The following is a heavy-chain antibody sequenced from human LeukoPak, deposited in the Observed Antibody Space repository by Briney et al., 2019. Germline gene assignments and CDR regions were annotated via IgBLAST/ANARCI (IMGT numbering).Heavy chain of an antibody. J-gene: IGHJ4*02. D-gene: IGHD2-15*01. CDR3: ARLGDCSGGTFLDY. Sequence: SGPPLVNPTQTLTLTCTFSGFSLRTGGMCVSWIRQPPGKALEWLARIDWDDDKYYSTSLKTRLTISKDTSKNQVVLTMTNMDPVDTATYYCARLGDCSGGTFLDYWGQGTLVTVSS. CDR1: GFSLRTGGMC. V-gene: IGHV2-70*11. CDR2: IDWDDDK.